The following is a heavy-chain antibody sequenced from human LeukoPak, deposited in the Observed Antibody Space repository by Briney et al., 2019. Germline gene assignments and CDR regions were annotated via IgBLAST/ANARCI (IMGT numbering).Heavy chain of an antibody. CDR3: TRAKRVIFDY. J-gene: IGHJ4*02. Sequence: ASVKVSCKASGYTFTGYYMHWVRQAPGQGLEWMGWINRNSGATLYAQKFQGRVTMTRDTSINTAYMELSSLRSDDTAVYYCTRAKRVIFDYWGQGTLVTVSS. CDR1: GYTFTGYY. CDR2: INRNSGAT. V-gene: IGHV1-2*02. D-gene: IGHD1-1*01.